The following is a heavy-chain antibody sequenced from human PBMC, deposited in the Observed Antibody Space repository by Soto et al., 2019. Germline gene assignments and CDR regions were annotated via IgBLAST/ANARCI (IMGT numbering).Heavy chain of an antibody. Sequence: PSETLSLTCAVSGGSISSSNWWSWVRQPPGKGLEWIGEIYHSGSTNYNPSLKSQVTISVDKSKNQFSLKLSSVTAADTAVYYCAREGYSSSCDVWGQGTTVTVSS. D-gene: IGHD6-13*01. CDR2: IYHSGST. CDR1: GGSISSSNW. V-gene: IGHV4-4*02. J-gene: IGHJ6*02. CDR3: AREGYSSSCDV.